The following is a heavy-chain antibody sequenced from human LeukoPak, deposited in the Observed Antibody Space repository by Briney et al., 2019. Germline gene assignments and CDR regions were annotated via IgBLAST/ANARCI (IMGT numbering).Heavy chain of an antibody. J-gene: IGHJ4*02. Sequence: PGGSLRLSCTGSGFTFGDYAMSWVRQAPGKGLEWVGFIRSKAYGGTTEYAASVKGRFTISRDDSKSIAYLQMNSLKTEDTAVYYCAKDPEQQLVPDFDYWGQGTLVTVSS. CDR2: IRSKAYGGTT. V-gene: IGHV3-49*04. CDR3: AKDPEQQLVPDFDY. CDR1: GFTFGDYA. D-gene: IGHD6-13*01.